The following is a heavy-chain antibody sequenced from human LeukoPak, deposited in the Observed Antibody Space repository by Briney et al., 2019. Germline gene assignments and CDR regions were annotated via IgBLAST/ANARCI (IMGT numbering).Heavy chain of an antibody. V-gene: IGHV1-2*02. Sequence: ASVKVSCKASGYTFTGYYMHWVRQAPGQGLEWMGWINPNSGGTNYAQKFQGRVTMTRDTSISTAYMELSRLRSDDTAVCYCARDGSDFWSGYPVEGAFDIWGQGTMVTVSS. CDR1: GYTFTGYY. CDR3: ARDGSDFWSGYPVEGAFDI. D-gene: IGHD3-3*01. J-gene: IGHJ3*02. CDR2: INPNSGGT.